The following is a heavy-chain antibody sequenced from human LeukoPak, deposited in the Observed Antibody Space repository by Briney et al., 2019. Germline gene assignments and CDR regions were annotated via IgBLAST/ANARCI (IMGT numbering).Heavy chain of an antibody. J-gene: IGHJ6*02. CDR2: IYYSGST. Sequence: PSQTLSLTCTVSGGSISSGDYYWSWIRQPPGKGLEWIGYIYYSGSTYYNPSLKSRVTISVDTSKNQFSLKLSSVTAADTAVYYCARGARPPYHYGMDVWGQGTTVTVSS. CDR3: ARGARPPYHYGMDV. CDR1: GGSISSGDYY. V-gene: IGHV4-30-4*01. D-gene: IGHD5-12*01.